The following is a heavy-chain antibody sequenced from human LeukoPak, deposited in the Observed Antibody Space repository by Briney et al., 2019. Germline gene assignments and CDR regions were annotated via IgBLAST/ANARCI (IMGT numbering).Heavy chain of an antibody. J-gene: IGHJ4*02. D-gene: IGHD1-26*01. CDR3: AKDRSIGTYYTFDS. CDR1: GFTFSSYA. CDR2: ISGSGGST. V-gene: IGHV3-23*01. Sequence: PPGGSLRLSCAASGFTFSSYAMSWVRQAPGKGLEWVSAISGSGGSTYYADSVKGRFTISRDNSKNTLYLQMSSLTAKDTAVYYCAKDRSIGTYYTFDSWGQGTLVTVSS.